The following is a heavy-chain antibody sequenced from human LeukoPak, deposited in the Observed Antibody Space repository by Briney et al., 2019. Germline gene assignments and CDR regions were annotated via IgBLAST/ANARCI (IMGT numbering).Heavy chain of an antibody. V-gene: IGHV4-39*07. CDR2: IYYSGST. D-gene: IGHD3-22*01. J-gene: IGHJ4*02. Sequence: WVRQAPGKGLEWIGSIYYSGSTYYNPSLKSRVTISVDTSKNQFSLKLSSVTAADTAVYYCARVRGSSGYYYAYFDYWGQGTLVTVSS. CDR3: ARVRGSSGYYYAYFDY.